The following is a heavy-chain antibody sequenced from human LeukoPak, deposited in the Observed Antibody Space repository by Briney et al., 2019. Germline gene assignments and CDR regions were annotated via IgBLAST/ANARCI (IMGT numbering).Heavy chain of an antibody. CDR3: ARARGVVVYLDL. D-gene: IGHD2-15*01. J-gene: IGHJ2*01. Sequence: ASVKVSCKASGNTINSNFIHWVRQAAGHGLAWMGLINPPGDSTTYAQKFQDRVTVTSDTSTSTVHMELSSLTSDDTAVYYCARARGVVVYLDLWGRGTLVTVSS. V-gene: IGHV1-46*02. CDR2: INPPGDST. CDR1: GNTINSNF.